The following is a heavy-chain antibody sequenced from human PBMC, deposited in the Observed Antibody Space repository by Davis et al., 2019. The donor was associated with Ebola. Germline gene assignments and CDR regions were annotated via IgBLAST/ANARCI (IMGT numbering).Heavy chain of an antibody. J-gene: IGHJ6*02. D-gene: IGHD5-18*01. V-gene: IGHV1-69*04. CDR1: GGTFSSYA. CDR3: ARGSLRGTAMVNNYYYGMDV. CDR2: IIPILGIA. Sequence: AASVKVSCKASGGTFSSYAISWVRQAPGQGLEWMGRIIPILGIANYAQKFQGRVTITADKSTSTAYMELSSLRSEDTAVYYCARGSLRGTAMVNNYYYGMDVWGQGTTVTASS.